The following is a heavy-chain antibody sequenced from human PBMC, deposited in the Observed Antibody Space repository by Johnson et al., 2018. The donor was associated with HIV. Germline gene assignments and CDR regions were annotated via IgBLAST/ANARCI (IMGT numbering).Heavy chain of an antibody. CDR3: ARVHSGGAFDI. Sequence: VQLVESGGGVVQPGRSLRLSCAASAFTFSSYAMHWVRQAPGKGLEWVSVIYSGGSTYYADSVKGRFTISRDNSKNTLYLQMNSLRAEDTAVYYCARVHSGGAFDIWGQGTMVTVSS. CDR1: AFTFSSYA. CDR2: IYSGGST. J-gene: IGHJ3*02. V-gene: IGHV3-66*01.